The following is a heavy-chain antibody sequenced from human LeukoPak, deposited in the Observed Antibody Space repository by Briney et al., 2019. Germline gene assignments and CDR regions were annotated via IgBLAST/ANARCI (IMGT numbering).Heavy chain of an antibody. Sequence: SVKVSCKASGYTFTGYYMHWVRQAPGQGLEWMGRIIPILGITNYAQKFQGRVTITADKSTSTAYMELSSLRSEDTAVYYCARGHNYQLNYWGQGTLVTVSS. CDR2: IIPILGIT. CDR3: ARGHNYQLNY. D-gene: IGHD1-1*01. CDR1: GYTFTGYY. J-gene: IGHJ4*02. V-gene: IGHV1-69*04.